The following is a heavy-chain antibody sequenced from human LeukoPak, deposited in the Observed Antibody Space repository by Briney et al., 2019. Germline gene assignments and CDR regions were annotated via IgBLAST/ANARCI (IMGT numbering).Heavy chain of an antibody. V-gene: IGHV4-4*07. D-gene: IGHD3-3*01. J-gene: IGHJ6*02. CDR2: KSVSGHT. CDR1: GGSISNYY. CDR3: VRAKTTFLRTGMDV. Sequence: SSETLSLTCTVSGGSISNYYWNWIRQPAGKGLEWIGRKSVSGHTNYRSSLESRVTMSVDTSKNQFSLRLNSVTTANTAVYYCVRAKTTFLRTGMDVWGQGTTVTVSS.